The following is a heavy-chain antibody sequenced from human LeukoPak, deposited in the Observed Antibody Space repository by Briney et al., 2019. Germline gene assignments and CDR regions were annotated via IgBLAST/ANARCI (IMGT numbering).Heavy chain of an antibody. D-gene: IGHD3-22*01. Sequence: GGSLRLSCVVSGLTFSGSAVHWVRQASGKGLEWVGCIRSKANNYATAYAVSVKGRFTISRDDSKNTAYLQMNSLKTEDTAVYYCTGDNFDSSVKFDYWGQGTLVTVSS. CDR2: IRSKANNYAT. CDR1: GLTFSGSA. V-gene: IGHV3-73*01. CDR3: TGDNFDSSVKFDY. J-gene: IGHJ4*02.